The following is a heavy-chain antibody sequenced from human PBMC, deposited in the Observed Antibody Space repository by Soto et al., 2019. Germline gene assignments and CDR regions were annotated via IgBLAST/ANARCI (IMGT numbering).Heavy chain of an antibody. Sequence: HPGGSLRLSCAASGFTFSSYGMHWVRQAPGKGLEWVAVIWYDGSNKYYADSVKGRFTISRDNSKNTLYLQMNSLRAEDTAVYYCARDTHTAMAPYYYYYGMDVWGQGTTVTAP. CDR2: IWYDGSNK. D-gene: IGHD5-18*01. CDR3: ARDTHTAMAPYYYYYGMDV. J-gene: IGHJ6*02. CDR1: GFTFSSYG. V-gene: IGHV3-33*01.